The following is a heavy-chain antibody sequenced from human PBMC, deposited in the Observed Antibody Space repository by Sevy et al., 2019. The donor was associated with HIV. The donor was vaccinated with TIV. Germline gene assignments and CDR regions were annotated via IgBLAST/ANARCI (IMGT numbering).Heavy chain of an antibody. J-gene: IGHJ4*02. V-gene: IGHV1-24*01. Sequence: ASVKVSCKVSGYTLTEVSMHWVRHCPGKGLEWMGRFDPEDGETIYAQKFQGRITMTEDTSTDTAYMELRSLRSEDTAVYHCATAREYYSHRSGYLDYWGQGTLVTVSS. CDR2: FDPEDGET. CDR1: GYTLTEVS. CDR3: ATAREYYSHRSGYLDY. D-gene: IGHD3-22*01.